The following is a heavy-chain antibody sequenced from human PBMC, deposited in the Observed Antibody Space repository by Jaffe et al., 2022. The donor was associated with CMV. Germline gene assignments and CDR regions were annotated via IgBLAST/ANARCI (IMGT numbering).Heavy chain of an antibody. CDR1: GYTFTSYA. CDR3: ARVLGLLWFGELSTNDAFDI. J-gene: IGHJ3*02. V-gene: IGHV1-3*01. CDR2: INAGNGNT. Sequence: QVQLVQSGAEVKKPGASVKVSCKASGYTFTSYAMHWVRQAPGQRLEWMGWINAGNGNTKYSQKFQGRVTITRDTSASTAYMELSSLRSEDTAVYYCARVLGLLWFGELSTNDAFDIWGQGTMVTVSS. D-gene: IGHD3-10*01.